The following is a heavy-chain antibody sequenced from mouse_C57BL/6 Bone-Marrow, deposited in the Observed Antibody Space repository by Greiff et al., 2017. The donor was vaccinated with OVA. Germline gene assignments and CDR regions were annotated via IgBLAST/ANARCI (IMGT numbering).Heavy chain of an antibody. D-gene: IGHD1-1*01. J-gene: IGHJ3*01. CDR1: SYTFTSYW. CDR3: ARGYYYGIAY. V-gene: IGHV1-69*01. Sequence: QVQLQQPGAELVMPGASVKLSCKASSYTFTSYWMHWVKQRPGQGLEWIGEIDPSDSYTNYNQKFKGKSTLTVDKSSSTAYMQLSSLTSEDSAVYYCARGYYYGIAYCGQGTLVTVSA. CDR2: IDPSDSYT.